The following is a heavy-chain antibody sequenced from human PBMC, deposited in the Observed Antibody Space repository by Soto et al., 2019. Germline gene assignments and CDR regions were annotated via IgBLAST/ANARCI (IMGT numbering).Heavy chain of an antibody. V-gene: IGHV1-69*04. J-gene: IGHJ4*02. D-gene: IGHD1-1*01. CDR1: GCTFSNYA. CDR2: IIPIFGNT. Sequence: SVKVSCKASGCTFSNYAIIWVRQAPGQGLEWLGRIIPIFGNTYYADSVKGRFTISRDNSKNTLYLQMNSLRAEDTAVYYCARFLWTGRTSDDYWGQGTLVTVSS. CDR3: ARFLWTGRTSDDY.